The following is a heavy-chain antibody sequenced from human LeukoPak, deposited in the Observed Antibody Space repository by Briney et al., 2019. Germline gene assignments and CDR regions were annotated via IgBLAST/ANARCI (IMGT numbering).Heavy chain of an antibody. CDR1: GFTFSSYS. CDR2: ISSSSSYI. J-gene: IGHJ6*02. Sequence: GGSLRLSCAASGFTFSSYSMNWVRQAPGKGLEWVSSISSSSSYIYYADSVKGRFTISRDNAKNSLYLQMNSLRAEDTAVYYCARVLAYSYHMDVWGQGTTVTVSS. V-gene: IGHV3-21*01. CDR3: ARVLAYSYHMDV.